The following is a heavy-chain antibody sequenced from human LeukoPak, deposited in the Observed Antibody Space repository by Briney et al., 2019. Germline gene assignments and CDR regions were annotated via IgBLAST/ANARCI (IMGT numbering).Heavy chain of an antibody. Sequence: PGGSLRLSCAASGFTFDDYAMHWVRQAPGKGLEWVSLISWDGGSTYYADSVKGRFTISRDNSKNSLYLQMNSLRAEDTALYYCARRRPYSSGFYFDYWGQGTLVTVSS. CDR2: ISWDGGST. CDR3: ARRRPYSSGFYFDY. J-gene: IGHJ4*02. CDR1: GFTFDDYA. V-gene: IGHV3-43D*03. D-gene: IGHD6-25*01.